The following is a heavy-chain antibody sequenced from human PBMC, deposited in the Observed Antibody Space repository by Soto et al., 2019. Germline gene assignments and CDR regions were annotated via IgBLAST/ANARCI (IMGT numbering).Heavy chain of an antibody. V-gene: IGHV3-33*06. CDR3: AKDSDYSDLKSYFDF. Sequence: GGSLRLSCAASGFTFSSYGMHWVRQAPGKGLEWVAVIWYDGSNKYYADSVKGRFTISRDNSKHTLYLQMNSLRAEDTAVYYCAKDSDYSDLKSYFDFWGQGNMVTVSS. J-gene: IGHJ4*02. CDR1: GFTFSSYG. CDR2: IWYDGSNK. D-gene: IGHD4-17*01.